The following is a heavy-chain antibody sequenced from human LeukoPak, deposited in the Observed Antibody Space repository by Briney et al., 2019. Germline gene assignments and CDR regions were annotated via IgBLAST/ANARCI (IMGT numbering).Heavy chain of an antibody. CDR2: IYHSGST. CDR1: GYSISSGYY. D-gene: IGHD1-26*01. CDR3: ARHSGSYFPGPFDY. J-gene: IGHJ4*02. Sequence: SETLSLTCTVSGYSISSGYYWGWIRQPPGKGLEWIGSIYHSGSTYYNPSLKSRVTISVDTSKNQFSLKLSSVTAADTAVYYCARHSGSYFPGPFDYWGQGTLVTASS. V-gene: IGHV4-38-2*02.